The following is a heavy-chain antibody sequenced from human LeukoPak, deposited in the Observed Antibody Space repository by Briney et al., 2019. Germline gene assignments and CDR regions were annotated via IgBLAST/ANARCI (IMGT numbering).Heavy chain of an antibody. Sequence: GSLRLSCAASGFTFSSYSMNWIRQPPGKGLEFIGYIYYTGSTNYNPSLKSRVTMSVDTSKNQFSLNLRSVTPEDTAVYYCARNLIPEQLVLNFWGQGTLVTVSS. CDR3: ARNLIPEQLVLNF. D-gene: IGHD6-13*01. CDR1: GFTFSSYS. CDR2: IYYTGST. J-gene: IGHJ4*02. V-gene: IGHV4-59*01.